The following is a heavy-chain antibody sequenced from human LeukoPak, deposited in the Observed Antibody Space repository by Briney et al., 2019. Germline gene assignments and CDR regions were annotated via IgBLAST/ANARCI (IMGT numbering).Heavy chain of an antibody. CDR3: ASIITGTFYGMDV. J-gene: IGHJ6*02. D-gene: IGHD1-20*01. V-gene: IGHV4-34*01. Sequence: SETLSLTCAVYGGSFSGYYWSWIRQPPGKGLEGIGEINHSGSTNYNPSLKSRVTISVHTSKNQFSLKLSSVTAADTAVYYCASIITGTFYGMDVWGQGTTVTVSS. CDR2: INHSGST. CDR1: GGSFSGYY.